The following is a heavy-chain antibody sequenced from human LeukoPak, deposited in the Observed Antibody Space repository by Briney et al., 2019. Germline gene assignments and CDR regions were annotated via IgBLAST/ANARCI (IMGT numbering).Heavy chain of an antibody. V-gene: IGHV4-59*01. Sequence: SETLPLTCTVSGGSISSYYWSWIRQPPGKGLEWIGYIYYSGSTNYNPSLKSRVTISVDTSKNQFSLKLSSVTAADTAVYYCARVGITMVRGVKLYWFDPWGQGTLVTVSS. CDR1: GGSISSYY. CDR3: ARVGITMVRGVKLYWFDP. D-gene: IGHD3-10*01. J-gene: IGHJ5*02. CDR2: IYYSGST.